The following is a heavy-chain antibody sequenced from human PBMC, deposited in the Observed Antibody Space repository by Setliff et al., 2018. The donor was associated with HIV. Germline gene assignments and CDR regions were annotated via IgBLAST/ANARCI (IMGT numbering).Heavy chain of an antibody. CDR1: GGSISSSSYY. J-gene: IGHJ4*02. D-gene: IGHD3-22*01. Sequence: SETLSLTCPVSGGSISSSSYYWGWIRQPPGKGLEWIGSIYYSWSTYYNPSLTSRVTIYVDTSKNQFSLKLSSVTAADTAVYYCARRYSSGYFVYWGQGTLVTVSS. V-gene: IGHV4-39*01. CDR3: ARRYSSGYFVY. CDR2: IYYSWST.